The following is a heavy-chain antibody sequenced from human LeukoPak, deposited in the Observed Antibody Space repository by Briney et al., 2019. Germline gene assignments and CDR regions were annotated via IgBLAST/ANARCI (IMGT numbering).Heavy chain of an antibody. Sequence: GGSLRLSCAASGFSFSSYAMTWVRPAPGKGLEWVSTITDSGSRTYYADSVKGRFTISRDNSKNTLFLHMSSLRAEDSAMYYCANNVQVSQEGSWGQGTLVTVSS. D-gene: IGHD1-1*01. CDR3: ANNVQVSQEGS. V-gene: IGHV3-23*01. CDR2: ITDSGSRT. J-gene: IGHJ5*02. CDR1: GFSFSSYA.